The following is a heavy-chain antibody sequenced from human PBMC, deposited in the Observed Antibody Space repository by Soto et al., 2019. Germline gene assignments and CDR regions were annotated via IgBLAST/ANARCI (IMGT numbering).Heavy chain of an antibody. CDR1: GFTFSSYA. D-gene: IGHD4-4*01. V-gene: IGHV3-23*01. CDR2: ISGSGGST. CDR3: ANQSDYSNYPLVY. Sequence: EVQLLESGGGLVQPGGSLRLSCAASGFTFSSYAMSWVRQAPGKGLEWVSAISGSGGSTYYADSVKGRFTISRDNSKNTLYLQMNGLRAEDTAVYYCANQSDYSNYPLVYWGQGTLVTVSS. J-gene: IGHJ4*02.